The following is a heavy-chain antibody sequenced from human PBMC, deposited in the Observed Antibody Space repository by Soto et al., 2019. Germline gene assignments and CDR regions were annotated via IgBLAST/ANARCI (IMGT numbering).Heavy chain of an antibody. CDR2: IIPIFGTA. V-gene: IGHV1-69*13. D-gene: IGHD4-17*01. Sequence: SVKVSCKASGGTFSSYAISWVRQAPGQGLEWMGGIIPIFGTANYAQKFQGRVTITADESTSTAYMELSSLRSEDTAVYYCARERDYEGYYFDYWGQGILVTFSS. J-gene: IGHJ4*02. CDR1: GGTFSSYA. CDR3: ARERDYEGYYFDY.